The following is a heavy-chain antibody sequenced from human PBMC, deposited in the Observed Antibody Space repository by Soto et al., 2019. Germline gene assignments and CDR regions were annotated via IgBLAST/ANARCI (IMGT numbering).Heavy chain of an antibody. CDR1: GGTFSSYT. CDR2: ISAYNGNT. Sequence: ASVKVSCKASGGTFSSYTISWVRQAPGQGLEWMGWISAYNGNTNYAQKLQGRVTMTTDTSTSTAYMELRSLRGDDTAVYYCAKVDFGSGRPFAYWGQGTQVTVSS. CDR3: AKVDFGSGRPFAY. J-gene: IGHJ4*02. D-gene: IGHD3-10*01. V-gene: IGHV1-18*01.